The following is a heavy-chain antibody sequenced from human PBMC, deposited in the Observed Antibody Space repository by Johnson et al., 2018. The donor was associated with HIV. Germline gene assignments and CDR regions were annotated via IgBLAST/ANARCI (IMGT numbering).Heavy chain of an antibody. CDR3: ARVRVKRVYSSSWYGGAFHT. Sequence: QVQLVESGGGLVKPGGSLRLSCAASGFTFSSYWMHWVRQAPGKGLEWVSGISGSGGSTYSADSVKGRFTISRDNSKNTLYLQKNSLRVEDTAVYYCARVRVKRVYSSSWYGGAFHTWGQGTVVTVSS. D-gene: IGHD6-13*01. J-gene: IGHJ3*02. CDR2: ISGSGGST. CDR1: GFTFSSYW. V-gene: IGHV3-NL1*01.